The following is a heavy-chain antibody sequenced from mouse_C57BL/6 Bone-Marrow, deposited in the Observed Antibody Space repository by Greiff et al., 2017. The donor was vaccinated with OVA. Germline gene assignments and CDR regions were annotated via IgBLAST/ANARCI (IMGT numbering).Heavy chain of an antibody. D-gene: IGHD2-4*01. J-gene: IGHJ3*01. CDR1: GYTFTSYW. Sequence: VQLQQSGAELVMPGASVKLSCKASGYTFTSYWMHWVKQRPGQGLEWIGELDPSDSYTNYNQKFKGKSTLTVDKSSSTAYMQLSSLTSEDSAVYYCARSLYYDYASWFAYWGQGTLVTVSA. V-gene: IGHV1-69*01. CDR3: ARSLYYDYASWFAY. CDR2: LDPSDSYT.